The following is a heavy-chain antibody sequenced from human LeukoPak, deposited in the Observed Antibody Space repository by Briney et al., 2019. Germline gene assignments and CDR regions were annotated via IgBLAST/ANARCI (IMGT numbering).Heavy chain of an antibody. CDR3: ARDLDWILFDY. Sequence: PGGPLRLSCAASGFTFSTYWMHWVRQAPGKGLVWVSRIRPEGTTTAYADSVKGRFTISRDNAKNTLFLQMNSLSAEDTAVYYCARDLDWILFDYWSQGTLVTVSS. CDR1: GFTFSTYW. D-gene: IGHD3-9*01. V-gene: IGHV3-74*03. J-gene: IGHJ4*02. CDR2: IRPEGTTT.